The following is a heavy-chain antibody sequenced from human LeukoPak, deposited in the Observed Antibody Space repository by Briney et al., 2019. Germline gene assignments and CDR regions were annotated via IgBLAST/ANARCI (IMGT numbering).Heavy chain of an antibody. CDR1: GGSISSYW. D-gene: IGHD3-3*01. CDR3: AREDYDDSGAWYFDL. Sequence: SETLSLTCTVSGGSISSYWWIWIRQPPGKGLEWIGNIYYSGSTKYNPSLKSRVTISVDKSKNQFSLKLTSVTAADTAVYYCAREDYDDSGAWYFDLWGRGTLVIVSS. V-gene: IGHV4-59*12. CDR2: IYYSGST. J-gene: IGHJ2*01.